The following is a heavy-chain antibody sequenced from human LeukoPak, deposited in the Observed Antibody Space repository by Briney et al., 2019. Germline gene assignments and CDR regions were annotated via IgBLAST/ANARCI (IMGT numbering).Heavy chain of an antibody. CDR1: GYTFTSYG. D-gene: IGHD6-19*01. CDR3: ARDKEVIAVAGKQYFDY. CDR2: ISAYNGNT. Sequence: GASVKVSCKASGYTFTSYGISWVRQAPGQGLEWMGWISAYNGNTNYAQKLQGGVTMTTDTSTSTAYMELRSLRSDDTAVYYCARDKEVIAVAGKQYFDYWGQGTLVTVSS. J-gene: IGHJ4*02. V-gene: IGHV1-18*01.